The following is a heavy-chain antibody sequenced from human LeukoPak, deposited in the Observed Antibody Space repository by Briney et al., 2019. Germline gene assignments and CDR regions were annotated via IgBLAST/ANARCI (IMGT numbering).Heavy chain of an antibody. J-gene: IGHJ3*02. D-gene: IGHD6-13*01. CDR1: GFSISNGYY. Sequence: SETLSLTCTVSGFSISNGYYWAWIRQPPGKGLELIGYISYSGSTNYDPSLKSRVTISVDTSKNQFSLKLSSVTAADTAVYYCARGLYSSSWPDAFDIWGQGTMVTVSS. V-gene: IGHV4-61*01. CDR3: ARGLYSSSWPDAFDI. CDR2: ISYSGST.